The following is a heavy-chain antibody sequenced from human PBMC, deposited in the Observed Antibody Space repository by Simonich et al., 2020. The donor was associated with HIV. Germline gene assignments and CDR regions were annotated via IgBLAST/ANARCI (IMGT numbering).Heavy chain of an antibody. CDR1: VYTFTNYG. CDR3: ARGDPFFDY. CDR2: IRTYNGDT. J-gene: IGHJ4*02. V-gene: IGHV1-18*01. Sequence: QVQLVQSGAERKKPGASVKVSCKASVYTFTNYGITWVRQAPGQGPGYNGWIRTYNGDTNYAQKYRGRVTMTTDTSTSTAYMELRSLRSDDTAVYYCARGDPFFDYWGQGALVTVSS.